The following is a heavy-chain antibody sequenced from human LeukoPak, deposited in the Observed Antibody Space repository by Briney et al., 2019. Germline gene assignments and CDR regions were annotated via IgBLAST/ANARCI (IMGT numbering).Heavy chain of an antibody. CDR3: ARYDFWSGYYYMDV. CDR1: GGSISSHY. J-gene: IGHJ6*03. Sequence: PSGTLSLTCTASGGSISSHYWSWIRQPAGKGLEWIGRLYTGGSTNYNPSLKSRVTMSVDTSKKQFSLKLSSVTAADTAVYYCARYDFWSGYYYMDVWGKGTTVTVSS. V-gene: IGHV4-4*07. CDR2: LYTGGST. D-gene: IGHD3-3*01.